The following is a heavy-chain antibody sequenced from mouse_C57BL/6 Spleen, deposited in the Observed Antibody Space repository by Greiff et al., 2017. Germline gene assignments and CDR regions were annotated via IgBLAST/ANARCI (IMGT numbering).Heavy chain of an antibody. CDR3: ARPYYYGSSYEGWFAY. J-gene: IGHJ3*01. Sequence: EVKLVESGGGLVKPGGSLKLSCAASGFTFSDYGMHWVRQAPEKGLEWVAYISSGSSTIYYADTVKGRFTISRDNAKNTLFLQMTSLRSEDTAMYYCARPYYYGSSYEGWFAYWGQGTLVTVSA. CDR2: ISSGSSTI. V-gene: IGHV5-17*01. CDR1: GFTFSDYG. D-gene: IGHD1-1*01.